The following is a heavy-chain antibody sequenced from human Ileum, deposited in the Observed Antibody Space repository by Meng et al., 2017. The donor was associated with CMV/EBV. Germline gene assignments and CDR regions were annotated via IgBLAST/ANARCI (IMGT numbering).Heavy chain of an antibody. J-gene: IGHJ4*02. CDR3: ARNIFEDQMLPFDY. V-gene: IGHV6-1*01. D-gene: IGHD2-2*01. CDR1: GDSVSSKSVT. Sequence: HVQLPQSGPGLVKPSQTLSLTCAISGDSVSSKSVTWNWIRQSPSRGLEWLGRTYYRSKWYNDYAVSVKSRITINPDTSRNHFFLQLSSVSPEDTAVYYCARNIFEDQMLPFDYWGQGTLVTVSS. CDR2: TYYRSKWYN.